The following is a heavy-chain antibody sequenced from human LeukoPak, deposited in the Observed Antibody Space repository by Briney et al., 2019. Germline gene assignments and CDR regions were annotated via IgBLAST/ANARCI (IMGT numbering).Heavy chain of an antibody. J-gene: IGHJ4*02. CDR2: IYTGDCDT. D-gene: IGHD3-22*01. CDR1: GSTFSTYW. Sequence: GPSLKISRQGSGSTFSTYWRGWVREVPGKGMEGMGIIYTGDCDTRYSPSFQGQVTISADKSISAAYLQWSSLKASDTAMYYCARLNDYDSSGYYYVADYWGQGTLVTVSS. CDR3: ARLNDYDSSGYYYVADY. V-gene: IGHV5-51*01.